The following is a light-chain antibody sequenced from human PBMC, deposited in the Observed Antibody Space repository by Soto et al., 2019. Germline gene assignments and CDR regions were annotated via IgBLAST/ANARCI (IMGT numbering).Light chain of an antibody. CDR2: GAS. CDR1: QSVSSSY. V-gene: IGKV3-20*01. J-gene: IGKJ3*01. Sequence: EIVLTQSPGTLSLSPGERATLSCRASQSVSSSYLAWYQQTPGQAPRLLIYGASSTATGIPDRFSGSGSGTDFTLTISRLEPEDFAVYYCQQYGSSFSTFGPGTKVDIK. CDR3: QQYGSSFST.